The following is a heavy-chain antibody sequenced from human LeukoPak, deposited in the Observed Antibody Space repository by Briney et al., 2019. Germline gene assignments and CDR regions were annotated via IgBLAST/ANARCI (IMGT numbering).Heavy chain of an antibody. D-gene: IGHD1-26*01. V-gene: IGHV3-21*01. J-gene: IGHJ4*02. CDR2: IGSSSNSI. CDR3: ARELPTEAFDY. CDR1: GFTFSSYS. Sequence: GGSLRLSCAASGFTFSSYSMNWVRQAPGKGLEWVSSIGSSSNSIYYTDSVKGRFTISRDNAKNSLYLQMNSLRAEDTAVYYSARELPTEAFDYWGQGTLVTVSS.